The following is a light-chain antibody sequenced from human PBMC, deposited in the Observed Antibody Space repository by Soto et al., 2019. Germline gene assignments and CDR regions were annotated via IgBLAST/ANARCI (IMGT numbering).Light chain of an antibody. Sequence: QSVLTQPPSASGSPGQSVAISCTGISSDVGGYNYASWYQQHPGKAPKLMIYEVNKRPSGVPDRFSGSKSGNTASLTVSGLQDEDEADYYCSSYAGSSNVFGTGTKVTVL. J-gene: IGLJ1*01. CDR1: SSDVGGYNY. CDR2: EVN. V-gene: IGLV2-8*01. CDR3: SSYAGSSNV.